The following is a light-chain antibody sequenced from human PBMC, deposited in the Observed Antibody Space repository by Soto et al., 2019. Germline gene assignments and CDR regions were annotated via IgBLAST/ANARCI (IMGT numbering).Light chain of an antibody. CDR3: QQRSNWPRGT. V-gene: IGKV3-11*01. Sequence: EIVLTQSPATLSLSPGERATLSCRASQSVSSYLAWYQQKPGQAPRLLIYDASNRATGIPARFSGSGSGTDFTLTISSLEPEDSAVYYCQQRSNWPRGTFGGGTKVEIK. J-gene: IGKJ4*01. CDR2: DAS. CDR1: QSVSSY.